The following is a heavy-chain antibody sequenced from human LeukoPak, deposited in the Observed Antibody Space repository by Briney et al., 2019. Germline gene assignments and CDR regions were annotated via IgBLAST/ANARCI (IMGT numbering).Heavy chain of an antibody. CDR2: IHGNGGST. Sequence: GGSLRLSCAASGFTLSDYAMHWVRQAPAKGLEWVSMIHGNGGSTHYADSVKGRSTVSRDNSKASLYLQMNSLTTEDTAFYYCAKDSLWAYDYWGQGTPVTVSS. J-gene: IGHJ4*02. V-gene: IGHV3-43*02. CDR1: GFTLSDYA. CDR3: AKDSLWAYDY. D-gene: IGHD7-27*01.